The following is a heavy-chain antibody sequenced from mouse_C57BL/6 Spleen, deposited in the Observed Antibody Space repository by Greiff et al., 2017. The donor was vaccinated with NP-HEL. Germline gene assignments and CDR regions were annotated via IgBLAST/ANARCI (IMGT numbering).Heavy chain of an antibody. D-gene: IGHD1-1*01. CDR1: GYSITSGYY. CDR3: ARVPYYYGSSYEVYFDY. Sequence: EVQLQQSGPGLVKPSQSLSLPCSVTGYSITSGYYWNWIRQFPGNKLEWMGYISYDGSNNYNPSLKNRISITRDTSKNQFFLKLNSETTEDTATYYCARVPYYYGSSYEVYFDYWGQGTTLTVSS. V-gene: IGHV3-6*01. CDR2: ISYDGSN. J-gene: IGHJ2*01.